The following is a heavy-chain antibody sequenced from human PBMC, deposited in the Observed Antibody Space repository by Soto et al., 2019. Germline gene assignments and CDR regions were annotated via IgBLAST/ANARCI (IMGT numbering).Heavy chain of an antibody. V-gene: IGHV3-30-3*01. CDR3: AREPIAYSSGPTFDY. CDR2: ISYDGSNK. Sequence: PGGSLRLSCAASGFTFSSYAMHWVRQAPGKGLEWVAVISYDGSNKYYADSVKGRFTISRDNSKNTLYLQMNSLRAEDTAVYYCAREPIAYSSGPTFDYWGQGTLVTVSS. J-gene: IGHJ4*02. CDR1: GFTFSSYA. D-gene: IGHD6-19*01.